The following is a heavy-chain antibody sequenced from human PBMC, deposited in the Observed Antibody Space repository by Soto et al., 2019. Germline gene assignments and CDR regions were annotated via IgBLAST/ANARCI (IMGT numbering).Heavy chain of an antibody. CDR1: GGTFSSYT. CDR3: ARADCSSTSCREYFQH. V-gene: IGHV1-69*02. CDR2: IIPILGIA. J-gene: IGHJ1*01. Sequence: QVQLVQSGAEVKKPGSSVKVSCKASGGTFSSYTISWVRQAPGQWLEWMGRIIPILGIANYAQKFQGRVTITADKSTSTAYMELSSLRSEDTAVYYCARADCSSTSCREYFQHWGQGTLVTVSS. D-gene: IGHD2-2*01.